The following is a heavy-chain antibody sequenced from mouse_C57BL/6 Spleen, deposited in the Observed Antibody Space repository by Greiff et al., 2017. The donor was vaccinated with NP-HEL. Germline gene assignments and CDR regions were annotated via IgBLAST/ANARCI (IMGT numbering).Heavy chain of an antibody. D-gene: IGHD1-1*01. CDR2: IYPRSGNT. CDR3: ARQDYGPNY. Sequence: VKLQESGAELAMPGASVKLSCKASGYTFTSYGISWVKQRTGQGLEWIGEIYPRSGNTYYNEKFKGKATLTADKSSSTAYMELRSLTSEDSAVYFCARQDYGPNYWGQGTTLTVSS. J-gene: IGHJ2*01. CDR1: GYTFTSYG. V-gene: IGHV1-81*01.